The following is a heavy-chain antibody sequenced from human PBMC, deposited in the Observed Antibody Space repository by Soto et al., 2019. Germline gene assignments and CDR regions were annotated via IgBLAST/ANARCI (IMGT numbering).Heavy chain of an antibody. J-gene: IGHJ4*02. CDR2: INPNSGGT. D-gene: IGHD6-13*01. CDR1: GYTFTGHY. CDR3: AREYSSTWYPFDY. V-gene: IGHV1-2*02. Sequence: QVQLVQSGAEAKKPGASVKVSCKASGYTFTGHYMHWVRQAPGQGPEWMGWINPNSGGTNYAQKFQGRVSMTRDTSISTAYMELSRLRSDDTAVYYCAREYSSTWYPFDYWGQGTLVTVSS.